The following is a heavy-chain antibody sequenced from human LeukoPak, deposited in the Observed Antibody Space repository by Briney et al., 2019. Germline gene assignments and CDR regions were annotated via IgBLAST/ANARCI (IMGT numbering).Heavy chain of an antibody. CDR3: ASGPSGSYWERLDY. Sequence: GGSLRLSCAASGFTFSSYAMHWVRQAPGKGLEWVAVISYDGSNKYYADSVKGRFTISRDNSKNTLYLQMNSLRAEDTAVYYCASGPSGSYWERLDYWGQGTLVTDSS. J-gene: IGHJ4*02. CDR1: GFTFSSYA. CDR2: ISYDGSNK. D-gene: IGHD1-26*01. V-gene: IGHV3-30*04.